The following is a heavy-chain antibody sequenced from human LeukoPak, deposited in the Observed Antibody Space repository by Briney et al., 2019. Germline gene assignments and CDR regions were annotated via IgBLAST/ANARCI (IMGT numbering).Heavy chain of an antibody. J-gene: IGHJ4*02. V-gene: IGHV3-33*06. CDR2: IWFDGSKT. CDR3: AKDRSSGYDLDY. Sequence: GGSLRLSCAASGFTFINSGMHWVRQAPGKGLEWVAGIWFDGSKTYYADSVRGRFTISRDSSKNTLYLHMNSLRVEDTAVYFCAKDRSSGYDLDYWGQGTLVTVSS. D-gene: IGHD3-22*01. CDR1: GFTFINSG.